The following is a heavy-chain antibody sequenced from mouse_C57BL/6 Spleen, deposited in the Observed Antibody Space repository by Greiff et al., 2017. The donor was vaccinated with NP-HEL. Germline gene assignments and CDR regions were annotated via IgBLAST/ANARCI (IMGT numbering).Heavy chain of an antibody. J-gene: IGHJ4*01. Sequence: EVHLVESGGGLVQPGGSMKLSCVASGFTFSNYWMNWVRQSPEKGLEWVAQIRLKSDNYATHYAESVKGRFTISRDDSKSSVYLQMNNLRAEDTGIYYCTGSSYRAMDYWGQGTSVTVSS. CDR1: GFTFSNYW. V-gene: IGHV6-3*01. CDR3: TGSSYRAMDY. D-gene: IGHD1-1*01. CDR2: IRLKSDNYAT.